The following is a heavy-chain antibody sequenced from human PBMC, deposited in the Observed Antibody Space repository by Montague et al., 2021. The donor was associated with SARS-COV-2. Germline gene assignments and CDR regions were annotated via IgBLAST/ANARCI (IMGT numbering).Heavy chain of an antibody. V-gene: IGHV4-39*01. CDR1: GDSIGSSSYY. D-gene: IGHD6-19*01. CDR2: IYHDGNT. CDR3: ARGPEIGGSGYFYN. J-gene: IGHJ1*01. Sequence: SETLSLTCTVSGDSIGSSSYYWGWIRQPPGKGLEWIGSIYHDGNTYYNPSLKTRVSMSIDERKNQFSLKFYSVTVADTAVYSCARGPEIGGSGYFYNWGQGILVTVSS.